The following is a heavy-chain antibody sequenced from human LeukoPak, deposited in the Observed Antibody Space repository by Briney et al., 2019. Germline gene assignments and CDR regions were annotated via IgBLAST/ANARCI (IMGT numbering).Heavy chain of an antibody. CDR2: IYYSGST. CDR3: AKPEGYYFDY. V-gene: IGHV4-59*01. Sequence: PSETLSLTCTVSGGSISSYYWSWIRQPPGKGLEWIGYIYYSGSTNYNPSLKSRVTISVDTSKNQFSLKLSSVTAADTAVYYCAKPEGYYFDYWGQGTLVTVSS. J-gene: IGHJ4*02. CDR1: GGSISSYY.